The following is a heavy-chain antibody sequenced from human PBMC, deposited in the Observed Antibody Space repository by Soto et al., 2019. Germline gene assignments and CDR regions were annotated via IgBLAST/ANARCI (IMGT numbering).Heavy chain of an antibody. Sequence: PGGSLRLSCAASGFTFSDYYMSWIRQAPGKGLEWVSYISSSGSTIYYADSVKGRLTISRDNAKNSLYLQMNSLRAEDTAVYYCAKDRYDDFWSGYYYYYYYGMDVWGQGTTVTVSS. CDR3: AKDRYDDFWSGYYYYYYYGMDV. J-gene: IGHJ6*02. CDR2: ISSSGSTI. CDR1: GFTFSDYY. D-gene: IGHD3-3*01. V-gene: IGHV3-11*04.